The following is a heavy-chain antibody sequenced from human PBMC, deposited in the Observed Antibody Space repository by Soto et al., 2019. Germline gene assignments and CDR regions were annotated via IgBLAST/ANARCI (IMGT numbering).Heavy chain of an antibody. D-gene: IGHD2-8*02. CDR3: ARDKITGLFDY. CDR2: IHHTGTT. V-gene: IGHV4-31*03. CDR1: GGSISSGGYY. Sequence: PSETLSLTCTVSGGSISSGGYYWSWIRQHPGKGLEWIGYIHHTGTTYYNPSLKSRLTISVDTSKNQFSLKLTSVTAADTAVYYCARDKITGLFDYWGQGTLVTVSS. J-gene: IGHJ4*02.